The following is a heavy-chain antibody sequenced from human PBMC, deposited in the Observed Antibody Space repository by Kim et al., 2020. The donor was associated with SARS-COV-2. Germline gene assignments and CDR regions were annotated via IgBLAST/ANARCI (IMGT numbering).Heavy chain of an antibody. CDR2: INHSGST. J-gene: IGHJ4*02. CDR3: ARGTLGRSGYDQLTVDY. D-gene: IGHD5-12*01. Sequence: SETLSLTCAVYGGSFSGYYWSWIRQPPGKGLEWIGEINHSGSTNYNPSLKSRVTISVDTSKNQFSLKLSSVTAADTAVYYCARGTLGRSGYDQLTVDYWGRGTLVTVSS. CDR1: GGSFSGYY. V-gene: IGHV4-34*01.